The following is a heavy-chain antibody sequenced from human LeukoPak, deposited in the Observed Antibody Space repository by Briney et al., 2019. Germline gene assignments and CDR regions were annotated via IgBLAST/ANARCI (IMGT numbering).Heavy chain of an antibody. CDR1: SGSFSGYY. Sequence: SETVALTCAVYSGSFSGYYWTWIRQPPEKGLEWIGEVNHSGSTNYNPSLKSRVTISVDTSKNQFSLRLSSLTAADTAVYYCARGVRGGDWFFDLLGRGTLVTVSS. J-gene: IGHJ2*01. V-gene: IGHV4-34*01. CDR2: VNHSGST. CDR3: ARGVRGGDWFFDL. D-gene: IGHD2-21*01.